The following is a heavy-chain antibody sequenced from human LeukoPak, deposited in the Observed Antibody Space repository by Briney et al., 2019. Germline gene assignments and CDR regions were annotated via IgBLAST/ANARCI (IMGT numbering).Heavy chain of an antibody. V-gene: IGHV3-11*01. CDR1: GFSFSDHH. CDR2: ISRDGNII. CDR3: ARYVLLMDY. J-gene: IGHJ4*02. Sequence: PRGSLRLSCAASGFSFSDHHMSWVRQVPGKGLEWPAYISRDGNIIVYADSVKGRFTISRDNAKQSVYLEMKSLRPEDTAVYYCARYVLLMDYWGQGTLVTVSS. D-gene: IGHD3-16*01.